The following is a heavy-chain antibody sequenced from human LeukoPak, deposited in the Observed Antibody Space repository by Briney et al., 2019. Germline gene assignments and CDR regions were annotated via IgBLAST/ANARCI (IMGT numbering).Heavy chain of an antibody. V-gene: IGHV4-39*01. J-gene: IGHJ4*02. D-gene: IGHD3-22*01. CDR2: IYFSGTS. Sequence: PSETLSLTCSVSGGSISDTNYYWGWVRQSPGMGLEWIANIYFSGTSYYNPSLKSRINLSVDMSKNQFSLKLASVTAADTAVYFCARLALYDSSGYFGLGPAAHFDSWGQGTLVAVSS. CDR1: GGSISDTNYY. CDR3: ARLALYDSSGYFGLGPAAHFDS.